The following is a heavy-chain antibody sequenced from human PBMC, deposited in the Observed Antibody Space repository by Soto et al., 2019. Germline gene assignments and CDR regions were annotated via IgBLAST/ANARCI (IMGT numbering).Heavy chain of an antibody. V-gene: IGHV3-30*18. CDR2: ISYDGSNK. D-gene: IGHD1-26*01. CDR1: GFTFSSYG. CDR3: AKVHRELLRGGFYYYYGMDV. Sequence: GGSLRLSCATSGFTFSSYGMHWVRQAPGKGLEWVAVISYDGSNKYYADSVKGRFTISRDNSKNTLYLQMNSLRAEDTAVYYCAKVHRELLRGGFYYYYGMDVWGQGTTVTVSS. J-gene: IGHJ6*02.